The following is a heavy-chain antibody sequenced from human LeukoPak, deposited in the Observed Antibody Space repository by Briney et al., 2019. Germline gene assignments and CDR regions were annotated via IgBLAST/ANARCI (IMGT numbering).Heavy chain of an antibody. V-gene: IGHV4-34*01. D-gene: IGHD3-22*01. J-gene: IGHJ3*02. CDR1: GGSFSGYY. CDR3: ARVGGITMIVVLITDAFDI. Sequence: SETLSLTCAVYGGSFSGYYWSWIRQPPGKGLEWIGEINHSGSTNYNPSLKSRVTISVDTSKNQFSLKLRSVTAADTAVYYCARVGGITMIVVLITDAFDIWGQGTMVTVSS. CDR2: INHSGST.